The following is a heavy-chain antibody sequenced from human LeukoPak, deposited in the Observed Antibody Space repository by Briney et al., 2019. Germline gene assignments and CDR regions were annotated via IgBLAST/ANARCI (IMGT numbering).Heavy chain of an antibody. D-gene: IGHD5-24*01. V-gene: IGHV4-59*02. CDR2: IYHTGST. CDR1: GGSVSDYY. Sequence: SETLSLTCTISGGSVSDYYWSWIRQSPGKGLEWIGYIYHTGSTSYSPSLKSRVTISADTSQNQFSLKLSSVTAADTAVYYCAKSGYNRFDYWGQGTRVTVSS. CDR3: AKSGYNRFDY. J-gene: IGHJ4*02.